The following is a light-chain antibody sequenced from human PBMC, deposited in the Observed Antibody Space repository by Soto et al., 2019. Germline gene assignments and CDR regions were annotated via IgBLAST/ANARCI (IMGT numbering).Light chain of an antibody. Sequence: EIVMTQSPATLSVSPGERATLSCRASQSVSSNLAWYQQKPGRAPRLLIYGASTRATGIPARFSGSGSGTEFTLNISSLQSEDFAVYYCQQYNNWPPHTFGQGTELEIK. CDR1: QSVSSN. CDR2: GAS. V-gene: IGKV3-15*01. CDR3: QQYNNWPPHT. J-gene: IGKJ2*01.